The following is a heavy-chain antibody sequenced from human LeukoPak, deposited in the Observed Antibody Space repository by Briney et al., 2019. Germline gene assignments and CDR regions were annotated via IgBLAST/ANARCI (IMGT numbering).Heavy chain of an antibody. CDR3: VTGLWFGERDY. V-gene: IGHV3-33*01. J-gene: IGHJ4*02. D-gene: IGHD3-10*01. CDR1: GFTFSSYG. CDR2: IWYDGSNK. Sequence: GRSLRLSCAASGFTFSSYGMHWVRQAPGKGLEWVAVIWYDGSNKYYADSVKGRFTISRDNSKNTLYLQMNSLRAEDTAVYYCVTGLWFGERDYWGQGTLVTVSS.